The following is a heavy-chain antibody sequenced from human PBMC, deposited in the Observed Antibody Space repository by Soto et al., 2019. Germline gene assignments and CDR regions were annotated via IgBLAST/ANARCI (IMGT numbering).Heavy chain of an antibody. CDR2: ITSSGSNT. CDR1: GFTLSGYN. J-gene: IGHJ4*02. CDR3: ARRGTISSAHHFEH. Sequence: QVQLVESGGGLVKPGGSLRLSCAASGFTLSGYNMSWIRQAPGKGLEWVSYITSSGSNTFDAESVKGRFTISRDNTMNLLYLQMTSLSAEDTAVFYCARRGTISSAHHFEHWGQGTLVTVSS. D-gene: IGHD6-6*01. V-gene: IGHV3-11*01.